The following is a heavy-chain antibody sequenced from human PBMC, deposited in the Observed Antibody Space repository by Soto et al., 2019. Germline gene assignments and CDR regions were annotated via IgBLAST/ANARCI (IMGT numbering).Heavy chain of an antibody. V-gene: IGHV3-9*01. CDR2: INWNSRTI. CDR3: VKYFSGYTNGVRAFEI. Sequence: EVQLVESGGGFVQPGRSLTLACATSGFTFQNFAMHWVRQAPGKGLIWVSSINWNSRTILYADSVKGRFTISRDNATSSLYLQMNSLRVADTALYYCVKYFSGYTNGVRAFEIRGQGAMVTGSS. CDR1: GFTFQNFA. J-gene: IGHJ3*02. D-gene: IGHD5-18*01.